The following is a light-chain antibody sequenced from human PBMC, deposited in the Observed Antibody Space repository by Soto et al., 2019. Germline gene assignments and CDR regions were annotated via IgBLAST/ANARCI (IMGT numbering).Light chain of an antibody. CDR1: QSLAHSDGNTY. CDR3: MQATHYRPYT. Sequence: DVVKTQTPLSSPVPLGQPASISCRSSQSLAHSDGNTYLNWLHQRPGQPPRLLIYKVSHRFSGVPDRCSCSGAGTDFTLKISRVEAEDVGIYYCMQATHYRPYTFGTGTKLEIK. J-gene: IGKJ2*01. CDR2: KVS. V-gene: IGKV2-24*01.